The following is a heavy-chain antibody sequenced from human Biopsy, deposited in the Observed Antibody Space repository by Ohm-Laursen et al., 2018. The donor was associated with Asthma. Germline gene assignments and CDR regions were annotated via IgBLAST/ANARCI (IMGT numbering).Heavy chain of an antibody. D-gene: IGHD2-2*01. CDR2: INSVFGTT. J-gene: IGHJ4*02. V-gene: IGHV1-69*13. Sequence: ASVKVSCKSLGGTFNTYVIGWVRQAPGQGLEWMSGINSVFGTTTYPQKFQDRVTITADDPTSTVYMELSSLRSEDTAVYYCARKAGSCISRTCYSLDFWGQGTLVTVSS. CDR3: ARKAGSCISRTCYSLDF. CDR1: GGTFNTYV.